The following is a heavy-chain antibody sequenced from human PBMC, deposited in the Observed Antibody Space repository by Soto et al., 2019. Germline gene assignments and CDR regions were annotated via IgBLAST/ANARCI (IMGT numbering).Heavy chain of an antibody. CDR2: IYYSGST. V-gene: IGHV4-59*08. J-gene: IGHJ4*02. CDR3: ARVDDILTGPDY. D-gene: IGHD3-9*01. Sequence: SETLSLTCTVSGGSISSYYWSWIPQPPGKGLEWIGYIYYSGSTNYNPSLKSRVTISVDTSKNQFSLKLSSVTAADTAVYYCARVDDILTGPDYWGQGTLVTVSS. CDR1: GGSISSYY.